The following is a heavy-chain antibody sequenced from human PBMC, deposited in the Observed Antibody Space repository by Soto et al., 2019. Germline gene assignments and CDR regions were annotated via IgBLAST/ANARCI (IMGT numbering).Heavy chain of an antibody. CDR2: INPSGGAT. Sequence: ASVKVSCKASGYTFINFFIHWVRQAPGQGLEWVGIINPSGGATTYPLKFQGRVTMTRDTSTSTVYMDVSSLRFDDTAVYYCARSHCSGGSCYLGAFDIWGQGTMVTVSS. CDR3: ARSHCSGGSCYLGAFDI. V-gene: IGHV1-46*01. D-gene: IGHD2-15*01. CDR1: GYTFINFF. J-gene: IGHJ3*02.